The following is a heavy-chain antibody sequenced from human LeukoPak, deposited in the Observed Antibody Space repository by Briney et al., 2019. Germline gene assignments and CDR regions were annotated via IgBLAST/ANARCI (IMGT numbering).Heavy chain of an antibody. Sequence: GASVKVSCKASGYTFTSSDTNWVRQATGQGLEGLGIINPSVGSTSYAQKFQGRVTMTRDMSTSTVYMELSSLRSEDTAVYYCAAYDGSGSPFDYWGQGTLVTVSS. CDR2: INPSVGST. J-gene: IGHJ4*02. D-gene: IGHD3-10*01. V-gene: IGHV1-46*01. CDR1: GYTFTSSD. CDR3: AAYDGSGSPFDY.